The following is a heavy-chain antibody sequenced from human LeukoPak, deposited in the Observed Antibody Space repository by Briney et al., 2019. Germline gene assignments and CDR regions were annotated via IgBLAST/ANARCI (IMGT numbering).Heavy chain of an antibody. Sequence: GRSLRLSCAASGFTFSSYGMHWVRQAPGKGLEWVAVIWYDGSNKYYADSVKGRFTISRDNSKSTLYLQMNSLRAEDTAVYYCARWGVTKHYYFDYWGQGTLVTVSS. CDR1: GFTFSSYG. CDR2: IWYDGSNK. D-gene: IGHD4-17*01. CDR3: ARWGVTKHYYFDY. J-gene: IGHJ4*02. V-gene: IGHV3-33*01.